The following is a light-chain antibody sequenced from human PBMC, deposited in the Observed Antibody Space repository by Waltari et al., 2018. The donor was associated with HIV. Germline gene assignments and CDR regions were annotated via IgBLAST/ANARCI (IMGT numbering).Light chain of an antibody. CDR1: NSNVGSKP. CDR2: RDY. V-gene: IGLV1-47*01. Sequence: QSVLTQPPSASGTLGQRVTISCPGSNSNVGSKPVYWFQQVPGTAPKLLIYRDYQRRSGIPDRFSGSKSGASASLTISGLRSEDEADYYCFAWDDSLSGYVFGTGTKVSVL. J-gene: IGLJ1*01. CDR3: FAWDDSLSGYV.